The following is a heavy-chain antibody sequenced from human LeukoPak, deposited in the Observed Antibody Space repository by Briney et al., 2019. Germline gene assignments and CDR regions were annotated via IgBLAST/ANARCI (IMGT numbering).Heavy chain of an antibody. CDR3: AKDMGGSYYDYFQH. J-gene: IGHJ1*01. D-gene: IGHD1-26*01. V-gene: IGHV3-23*01. CDR2: ISGSGGST. CDR1: GFTFSSYA. Sequence: GGSLRLSCAASGFTFSSYAMSWVRQAPGKVLEWVSSISGSGGSTYYADSVKGRFTISRDNSKNTLYLQMNSLRAEDTAVYYCAKDMGGSYYDYFQHWGQGTLVTVSS.